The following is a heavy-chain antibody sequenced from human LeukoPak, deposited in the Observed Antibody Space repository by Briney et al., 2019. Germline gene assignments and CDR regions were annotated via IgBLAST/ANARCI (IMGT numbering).Heavy chain of an antibody. Sequence: SETLSLTCTVSGDSISNYYWSWIRHPPGKGLEWIGYIYHYESTNRESTGYNPSLKSRVTMSVDTSKSQFFLKLSSVTAADTAVYYCARLGGWAFDPWGQGTLVTVSS. J-gene: IGHJ5*02. D-gene: IGHD1-26*01. V-gene: IGHV4-59*08. CDR1: GDSISNYY. CDR2: IYHYEST. CDR3: ARLGGWAFDP.